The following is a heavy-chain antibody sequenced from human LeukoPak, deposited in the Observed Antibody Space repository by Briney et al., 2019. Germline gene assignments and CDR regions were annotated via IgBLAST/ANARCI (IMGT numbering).Heavy chain of an antibody. Sequence: SETLSLTCTVSGGSISSYYWSWIRQPPGKGLEWIGYIYYSGSTNYNPSLKSRVTISVDTSKNQFSLKLSSVTAADTAVYYCARDESGSYYGLDYWGQGTVVSVSS. CDR3: ARDESGSYYGLDY. CDR2: IYYSGST. CDR1: GGSISSYY. D-gene: IGHD1-26*01. V-gene: IGHV4-59*01. J-gene: IGHJ4*02.